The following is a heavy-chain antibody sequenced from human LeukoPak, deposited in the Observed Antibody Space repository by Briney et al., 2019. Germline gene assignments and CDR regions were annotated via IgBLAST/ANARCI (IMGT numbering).Heavy chain of an antibody. J-gene: IGHJ3*02. CDR2: ISSSSSTI. V-gene: IGHV3-48*04. CDR1: GFTFSSYS. D-gene: IGHD3-10*01. CDR3: ASQLLGSAFDI. Sequence: GGSLRLSCAASGFTFSSYSMNWVRQAPGKGLEWVSYISSSSSTIYYADSVKGRFTISRDNAKNSLYLQMNSLRAEDTAVYYCASQLLGSAFDIWGQGTMVTVSS.